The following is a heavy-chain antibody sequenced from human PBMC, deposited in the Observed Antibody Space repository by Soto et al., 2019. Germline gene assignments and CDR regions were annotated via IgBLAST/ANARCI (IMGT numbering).Heavy chain of an antibody. CDR3: AREEGVGYDNAFYYRTIHH. D-gene: IGHD3-10*01. Sequence: SQTLSLTCAISGDSVSSYNGAWNWIRQSPSRGLEWLGRTYYRSKWYSDYALSVRSRIIINPDTSKNQFSLQLNSVTPEDTAVYFCAREEGVGYDNAFYYRTIHHWCQGKLLTVSS. J-gene: IGHJ5*02. CDR2: TYYRSKWYS. CDR1: GDSVSSYNGA. V-gene: IGHV6-1*01.